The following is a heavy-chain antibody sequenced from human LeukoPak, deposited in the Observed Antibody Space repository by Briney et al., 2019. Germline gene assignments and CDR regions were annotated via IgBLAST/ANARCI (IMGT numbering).Heavy chain of an antibody. J-gene: IGHJ4*02. V-gene: IGHV3-66*01. CDR3: ARDEYKADAY. D-gene: IGHD2/OR15-2a*01. Sequence: GGSLRLSCAASGFTVSSNYMSWVRQAPGKGLEWVSVIYSGGNTYYADSVKGRFTISRDNSKNTLYLQMNSLRAGDTAVYYCARDEYKADAYWGQGTLVTVSS. CDR2: IYSGGNT. CDR1: GFTVSSNY.